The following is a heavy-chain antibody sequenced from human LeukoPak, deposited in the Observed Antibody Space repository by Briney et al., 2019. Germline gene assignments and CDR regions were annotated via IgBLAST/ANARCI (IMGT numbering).Heavy chain of an antibody. CDR1: GGSISSYY. CDR3: ASRNYDY. J-gene: IGHJ4*02. Sequence: SETLSLTCTVSGGSISSYYWSWIRQPPGKGQEWIGYIYYSGSTNYNPSLKSRVTISVDTSKNQFSLKLSSVTAADTAVYYCASRNYDYWGQGTLVTVSS. CDR2: IYYSGST. D-gene: IGHD3-3*01. V-gene: IGHV4-59*01.